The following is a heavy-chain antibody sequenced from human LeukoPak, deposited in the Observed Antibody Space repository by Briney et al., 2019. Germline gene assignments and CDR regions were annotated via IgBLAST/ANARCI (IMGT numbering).Heavy chain of an antibody. J-gene: IGHJ4*02. CDR2: IYYSGST. CDR3: ARGDSSGWYYFDY. D-gene: IGHD6-19*01. V-gene: IGHV4-59*01. CDR1: GGSISSYY. Sequence: SETLSLTCTVSGGSISSYYWSWIRQPPEKGLEWIGYIYYSGSTNYNPSLKSRVTISVDTSKNQFSLKLSSVTAADTAVYYCARGDSSGWYYFDYWGQGTLVTVSS.